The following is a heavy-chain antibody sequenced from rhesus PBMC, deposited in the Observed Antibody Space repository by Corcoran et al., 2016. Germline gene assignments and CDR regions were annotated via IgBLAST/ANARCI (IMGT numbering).Heavy chain of an antibody. CDR1: GFTFSDYY. J-gene: IGHJ2*01. Sequence: EVQLVESGGGLVQPGGSLRLSCAASGFTFSDYYMSWVRQAPGKGLEWLSSIRSASSYIYYAYSVKGLFTISRDNAKNSLSLQINSLKTADTAVYYCTRGGYSWYFDLWGPGTPITISS. CDR3: TRGGYSWYFDL. D-gene: IGHD5-30*01. CDR2: IRSASSYI. V-gene: IGHV3S16*01.